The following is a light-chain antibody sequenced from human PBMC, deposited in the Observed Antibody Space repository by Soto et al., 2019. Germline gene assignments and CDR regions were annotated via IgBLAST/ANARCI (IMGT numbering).Light chain of an antibody. V-gene: IGLV2-14*01. Sequence: QSVLTQAAAVSGSPGQSITISCTGTSSDVGGYNYVSWYQQHPGKAPKLMIYEVSNRPSGVSNRFSGSKSGNTASLTISGLQAEDEADYYCRSYTSSSTLYVFGTGTKVTVL. CDR3: RSYTSSSTLYV. J-gene: IGLJ1*01. CDR2: EVS. CDR1: SSDVGGYNY.